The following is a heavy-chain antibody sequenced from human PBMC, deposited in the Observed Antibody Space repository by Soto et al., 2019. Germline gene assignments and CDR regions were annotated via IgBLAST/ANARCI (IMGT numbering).Heavy chain of an antibody. CDR1: GYTFTSYA. CDR3: ARDDSGFSGSNYIDYFNY. CDR2: INAGNGNT. J-gene: IGHJ4*02. V-gene: IGHV1-3*01. D-gene: IGHD1-26*01. Sequence: GASVKVSCKASGYTFTSYAMHWVRQAPGQRLEWMGWINAGNGNTKYSQKFQGRVTITRDTSAGTVYMQLSSLTSEDTAVYYCARDDSGFSGSNYIDYFNYWGQGALVTVSS.